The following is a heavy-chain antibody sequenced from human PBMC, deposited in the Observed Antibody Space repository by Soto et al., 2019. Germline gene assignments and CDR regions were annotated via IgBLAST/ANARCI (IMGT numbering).Heavy chain of an antibody. Sequence: GGSLRLSCAASGFTFSDYYMSWIRQAPGKGLEWVSYISSSSSYTNYADSVKGRFTISRDNAKNSLYLQMNSLRAEDTAVYYCARDCFPSLVGYYYGMDVWGQGTTVTVSS. CDR2: ISSSSSYT. D-gene: IGHD6-13*01. J-gene: IGHJ6*02. V-gene: IGHV3-11*06. CDR1: GFTFSDYY. CDR3: ARDCFPSLVGYYYGMDV.